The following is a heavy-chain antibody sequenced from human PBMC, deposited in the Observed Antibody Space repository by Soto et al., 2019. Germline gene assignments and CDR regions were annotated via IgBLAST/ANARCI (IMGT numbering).Heavy chain of an antibody. CDR2: IKSKTDGGTT. D-gene: IGHD6-6*01. V-gene: IGHV3-15*07. CDR1: GFTFSNAW. Sequence: EVQLVESGGGLVKPGGSLRLSCAASGFTFSNAWMNWVRQAPGKGLEWVGRIKSKTDGGTTDYAAPVKGRFTISRDDSKNTLYLQMNSLKTEDTAVYYSTTDQDNSSPYPLYYYYGMDVWGQGTTVTVSS. J-gene: IGHJ6*02. CDR3: TTDQDNSSPYPLYYYYGMDV.